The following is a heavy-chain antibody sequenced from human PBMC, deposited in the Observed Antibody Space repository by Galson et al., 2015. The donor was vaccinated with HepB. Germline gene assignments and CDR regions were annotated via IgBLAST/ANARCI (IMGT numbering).Heavy chain of an antibody. CDR2: ISGSGGST. CDR1: GFNYSSSA. J-gene: IGHJ2*01. V-gene: IGHV3-23*01. CDR3: AKDQSRNYDYVWGSYHNWYFDL. Sequence: SLRLYCVAYGFNYSSSAMSWARQAQGKGLEWVSAISGSGGSTYSAESVKGRFIISRDNSKNTLYLQMNSLRAEDTAVYYCAKDQSRNYDYVWGSYHNWYFDLWGRGTLVTVSS. D-gene: IGHD3-16*02.